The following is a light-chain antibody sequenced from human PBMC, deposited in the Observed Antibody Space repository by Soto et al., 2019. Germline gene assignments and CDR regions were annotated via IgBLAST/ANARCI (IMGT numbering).Light chain of an antibody. Sequence: QSVLTQPPSASGTPGQRVTISCSGSSSNIGSNTVSWYQHLPGTAPKLLIYRNNQRPSGVPDRFSGSKSGTSASLAISGLQSEDEADYSCSAWDDSLNGPVFGGGTKLTVL. J-gene: IGLJ2*01. CDR3: SAWDDSLNGPV. CDR2: RNN. V-gene: IGLV1-44*01. CDR1: SSNIGSNT.